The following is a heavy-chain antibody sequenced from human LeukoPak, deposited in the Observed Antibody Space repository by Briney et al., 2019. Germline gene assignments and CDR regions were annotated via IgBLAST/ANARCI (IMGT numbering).Heavy chain of an antibody. D-gene: IGHD7-27*01. Sequence: GASVKVSCKASGFTFIGYYIYWVRQAPGQGLEWMGWINPNNGDTHYAQNFQGRVTMTRDTSISTAYVELSRLRSDDTAVYYCARLTGHFAFDIWGQGTIVTVSS. V-gene: IGHV1-2*02. CDR1: GFTFIGYY. CDR2: INPNNGDT. J-gene: IGHJ3*02. CDR3: ARLTGHFAFDI.